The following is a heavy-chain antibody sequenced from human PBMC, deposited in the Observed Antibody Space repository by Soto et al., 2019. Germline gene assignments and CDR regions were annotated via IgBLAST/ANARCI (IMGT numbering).Heavy chain of an antibody. CDR2: ISPHNFNT. Sequence: ASVKVSCKASGYTFTHFYITWVRQAPGQGLEWMGAISPHNFNTNFAQKFQGRVTLTTDTSTNTAYMELRSLTSDDTAVYYCAGDEGGYDILTGYYKAHHFDYWGQGTLVTVSS. V-gene: IGHV1-18*01. J-gene: IGHJ4*01. D-gene: IGHD3-9*01. CDR1: GYTFTHFY. CDR3: AGDEGGYDILTGYYKAHHFDY.